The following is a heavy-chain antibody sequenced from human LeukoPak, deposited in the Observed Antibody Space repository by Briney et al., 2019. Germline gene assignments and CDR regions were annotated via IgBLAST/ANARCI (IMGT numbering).Heavy chain of an antibody. V-gene: IGHV3-74*01. Sequence: GGSLRLSCAASGFTFSSYWMHWVRQAPGKGLVWVSRINTDGSSTSYADSVKGRFTISRDNAKNTLYLQMNSLRAEDTAVYYCARVAGIWGSVWYDYWGQGTLVTVSS. CDR3: ARVAGIWGSVWYDY. CDR1: GFTFSSYW. J-gene: IGHJ4*02. CDR2: INTDGSST. D-gene: IGHD7-27*01.